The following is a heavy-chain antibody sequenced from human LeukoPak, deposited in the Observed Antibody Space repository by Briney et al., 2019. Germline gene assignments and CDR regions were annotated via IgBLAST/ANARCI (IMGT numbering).Heavy chain of an antibody. J-gene: IGHJ4*02. D-gene: IGHD5-24*01. CDR3: ARRRVEMATFDY. CDR2: IYHSGST. CDR1: GYYISSGYY. Sequence: SETLSLTCAVSGYYISSGYYWGWIRQPPGKGLEWIGSIYHSGSTYYNPSLKSRVTISVDTSKNQFSLKLSSVTAADTAVYYCARRRVEMATFDYWGQGTLVTVSS. V-gene: IGHV4-38-2*01.